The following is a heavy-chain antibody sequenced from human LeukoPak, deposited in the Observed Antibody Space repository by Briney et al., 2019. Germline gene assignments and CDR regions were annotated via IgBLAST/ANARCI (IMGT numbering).Heavy chain of an antibody. CDR1: GFTFSSHA. Sequence: PGRSLRLSCAASGFTFSSHAMHWVRQAPGKGLEWVAVISYEGSSQVYADSVKGRFTISRDNSKNTLYLQMNNLRTEDTAVYYCARESSLGYWGQGTLVTVSS. J-gene: IGHJ4*02. CDR2: ISYEGSSQ. CDR3: ARESSLGY. V-gene: IGHV3-30-3*01.